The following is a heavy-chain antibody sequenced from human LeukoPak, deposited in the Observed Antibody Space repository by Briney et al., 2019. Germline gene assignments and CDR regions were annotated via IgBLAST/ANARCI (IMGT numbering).Heavy chain of an antibody. CDR2: INHSGST. CDR3: ARGSVVGYIY. CDR1: GGSFSGYY. Sequence: SETLSLTCAVYGGSFSGYYWSWIRQPPGKGLESIGKINHSGSTNYDSSLTDRVTISVDTFKSQFSLKLSSVTAAVTAVYYCARGSVVGYIYWGQGTLVTVSS. V-gene: IGHV4-34*01. D-gene: IGHD5-24*01. J-gene: IGHJ4*02.